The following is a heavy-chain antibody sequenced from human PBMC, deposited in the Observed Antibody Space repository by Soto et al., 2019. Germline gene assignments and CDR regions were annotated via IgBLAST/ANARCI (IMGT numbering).Heavy chain of an antibody. CDR3: AKDGGDYSNYASPINWIDP. CDR1: GFTFSSYA. CDR2: ISGSGGST. J-gene: IGHJ5*02. V-gene: IGHV3-23*01. D-gene: IGHD4-4*01. Sequence: PGGSLRLSCAASGFTFSSYAMSWVRQAPGKGLEWVSAISGSGGSTYYADSVKGRFTISRDNSKNTLYLQMNSLRAEDTAVYYCAKDGGDYSNYASPINWIDPWGQGTLVTVSS.